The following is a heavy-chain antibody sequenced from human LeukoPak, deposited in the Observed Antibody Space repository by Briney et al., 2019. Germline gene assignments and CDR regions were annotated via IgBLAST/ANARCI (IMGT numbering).Heavy chain of an antibody. CDR3: AKGVTYSFDY. Sequence: AGGSLRLSCAASGFTFSSCVMHWVRQAPGKGLEWVAFIRLDGSNKYYADSVKGRFAISRDNSKNTLYLQMNSLRAEDTSAYYCAKGVTYSFDYWGQGTLVTVSS. D-gene: IGHD4-11*01. V-gene: IGHV3-30*02. CDR1: GFTFSSCV. J-gene: IGHJ4*02. CDR2: IRLDGSNK.